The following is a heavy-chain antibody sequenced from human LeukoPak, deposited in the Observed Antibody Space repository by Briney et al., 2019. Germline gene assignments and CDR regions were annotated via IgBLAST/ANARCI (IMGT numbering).Heavy chain of an antibody. Sequence: PGGSLRLSCAASGFTFSSYAMSWVRQAPGKGLEWVSTISGGGGSTYYADSVKGRFTISRDNSKNTLYLQMNSLRAEDTAVYYCAEDQERAVAGRLYYMDVWGKGTTVTVSS. CDR1: GFTFSSYA. D-gene: IGHD6-19*01. J-gene: IGHJ6*03. CDR3: AEDQERAVAGRLYYMDV. V-gene: IGHV3-23*01. CDR2: ISGGGGST.